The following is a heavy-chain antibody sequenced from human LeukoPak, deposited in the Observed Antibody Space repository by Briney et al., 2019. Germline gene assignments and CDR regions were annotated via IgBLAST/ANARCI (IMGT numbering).Heavy chain of an antibody. CDR3: ARRYLDQYSSSWYGYILAYDY. V-gene: IGHV7-4-1*02. Sequence: ASVKVSCKASGYTFTSYAMNWVRQAPGQGLEWMGWINTNTGNPTYAQGFTGRFVFSLDTSVSTAYLQISSLKAEDTAVYYCARRYLDQYSSSWYGYILAYDYWGQGTLVTVSS. D-gene: IGHD6-13*01. J-gene: IGHJ4*02. CDR1: GYTFTSYA. CDR2: INTNTGNP.